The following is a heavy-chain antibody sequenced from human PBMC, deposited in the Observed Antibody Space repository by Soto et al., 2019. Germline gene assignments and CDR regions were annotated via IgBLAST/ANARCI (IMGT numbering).Heavy chain of an antibody. CDR1: GGTFSSYT. V-gene: IGHV1-69*04. CDR3: ARDPGFEGRYYYMDV. D-gene: IGHD5-12*01. Sequence: SVKVSCKASGGTFSSYTISWVRQAPGQGLEWMGRIIPILGIANYAQKFQGRVTITADKSTSTAYMELSSLRSEDTAVYYCARDPGFEGRYYYMDVWGKGTTVTVSS. CDR2: IIPILGIA. J-gene: IGHJ6*03.